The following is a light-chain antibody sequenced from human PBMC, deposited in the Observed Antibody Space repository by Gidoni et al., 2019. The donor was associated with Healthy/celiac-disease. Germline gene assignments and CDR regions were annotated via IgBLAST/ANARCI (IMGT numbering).Light chain of an antibody. CDR2: AAS. V-gene: IGKV1-39*01. J-gene: IGKJ1*01. CDR1: QSISSY. CDR3: QQSYSTPWT. Sequence: DFQTTQSPSSLSASVGDRVTITCRASQSISSYLDWYQQKPGKAPKLLIYAASSLQSGVPSRFSGSGSGTDFTLTISSLQPEDFATYYCQQSYSTPWTFXQXTKVEIK.